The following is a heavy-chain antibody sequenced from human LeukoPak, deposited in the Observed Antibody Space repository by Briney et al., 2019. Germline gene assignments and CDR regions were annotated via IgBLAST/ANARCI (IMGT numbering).Heavy chain of an antibody. CDR1: GFTFSSYA. CDR3: AKEAPAGNCGGDCRYY. J-gene: IGHJ4*02. D-gene: IGHD2-21*02. Sequence: GGSLRLSCAASGFTFSSYAMSWVRQAPGKGLEWVSAISGSGGSTYYADSVKGRFTISRDNSKNTLYLQMNSLRAEDTAVYYCAKEAPAGNCGGDCRYYWGQGTLVTVSS. CDR2: ISGSGGST. V-gene: IGHV3-23*01.